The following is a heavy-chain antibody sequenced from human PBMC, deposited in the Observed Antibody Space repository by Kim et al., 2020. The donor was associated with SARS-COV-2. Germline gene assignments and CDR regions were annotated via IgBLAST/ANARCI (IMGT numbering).Heavy chain of an antibody. Sequence: NKYYADSVKGRFTISRDNSKTTLYLQMNSLGAEDTAVYYCAKDAGDGMDVWGQGTTVTVSS. V-gene: IGHV3-30*02. CDR2: NK. CDR3: AKDAGDGMDV. J-gene: IGHJ6*02.